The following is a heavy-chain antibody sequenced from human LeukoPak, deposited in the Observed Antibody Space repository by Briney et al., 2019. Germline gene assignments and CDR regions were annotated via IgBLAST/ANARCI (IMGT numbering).Heavy chain of an antibody. V-gene: IGHV4-59*01. J-gene: IGHJ6*03. CDR2: IYYSGST. CDR3: ARSRRYGFWTYMDV. Sequence: SETLSLTCTVSGDSISSYYWSWIRQPPGKGLEWIGYIYYSGSTNYSPSLKSRVTISVDTSKNQFSLKLNSVTAAGTALYYCARSRRYGFWTYMDVWGKGTTVTVSS. CDR1: GDSISSYY. D-gene: IGHD3-3*01.